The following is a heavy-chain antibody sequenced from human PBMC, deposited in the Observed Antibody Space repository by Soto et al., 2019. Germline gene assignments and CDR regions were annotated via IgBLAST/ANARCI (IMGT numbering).Heavy chain of an antibody. J-gene: IGHJ5*02. D-gene: IGHD6-13*01. CDR3: ARGYRSSWYGSWFDP. Sequence: SETLSLTCAVSGGSISSGGYSWSWIRQPPGKGLEWIGYIYHSGSTYYNPSLKSRVTISVDRSKNQFSLKLSSVTAADTAVYYCARGYRSSWYGSWFDPWGQGTLVTVSS. V-gene: IGHV4-30-2*01. CDR2: IYHSGST. CDR1: GGSISSGGYS.